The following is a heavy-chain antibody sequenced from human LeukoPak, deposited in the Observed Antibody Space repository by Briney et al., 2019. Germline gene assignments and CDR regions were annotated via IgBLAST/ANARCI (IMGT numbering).Heavy chain of an antibody. Sequence: SETLSLTCTVSGYSISSGYYWSWIRQPPGKGLEWIGYIYYSGSTNYNPSLKSRVTISVDTSKNQFSLKLSSVTAADTAVYYCARSKDILTGYCFDYWGQGTLVTVSS. V-gene: IGHV4-61*01. CDR1: GYSISSGYY. CDR2: IYYSGST. J-gene: IGHJ4*02. D-gene: IGHD3-9*01. CDR3: ARSKDILTGYCFDY.